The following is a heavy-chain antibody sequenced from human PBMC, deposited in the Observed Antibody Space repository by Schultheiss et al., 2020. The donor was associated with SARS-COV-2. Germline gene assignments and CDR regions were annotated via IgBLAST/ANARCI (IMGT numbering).Heavy chain of an antibody. J-gene: IGHJ6*02. CDR3: ARGPLDCSSTSCYYYYYYGMDV. D-gene: IGHD2-2*01. CDR1: GGSISSGGYY. CDR2: IYYSGST. V-gene: IGHV4-61*08. Sequence: SETLSLTCTVSGGSISSGGYYWSWIRQHPGKGLEWIGYIYYSGSTNYNPSLKSRVTISIDTSKNQFSLRLSSVTAADTAVYYCARGPLDCSSTSCYYYYYYGMDVWGQGTTVTVSS.